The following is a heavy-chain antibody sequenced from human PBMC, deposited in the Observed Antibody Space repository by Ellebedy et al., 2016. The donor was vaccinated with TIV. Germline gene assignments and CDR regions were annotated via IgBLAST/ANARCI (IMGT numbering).Heavy chain of an antibody. CDR1: GFTFITYA. Sequence: GGSLRLXXTASGFTFITYAMSWVRQAPGKGLEWVSGISGRGTRTYYADSVKGRFTISRDNSNNTLYLQMNSLRAEDTAVYYCARDSITMFFDPWGRGILVTVSS. CDR3: ARDSITMFFDP. D-gene: IGHD3-10*02. CDR2: ISGRGTRT. V-gene: IGHV3-23*01. J-gene: IGHJ5*02.